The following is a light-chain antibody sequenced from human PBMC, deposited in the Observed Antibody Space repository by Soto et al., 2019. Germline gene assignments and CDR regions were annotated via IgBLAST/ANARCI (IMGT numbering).Light chain of an antibody. V-gene: IGLV4-69*01. CDR3: QTWGTAMVV. Sequence: VVTQSPSASASLGASVKLTCTLSTRHRSYAIAWHQHQPEKGPRFLMTLNPDGTHRKGDGIPDRFSGSSSGAERYLTISSLQSEDEADYYCQTWGTAMVVFGGGTKLTVL. CDR1: TRHRSYA. J-gene: IGLJ2*01. CDR2: LNPDGTH.